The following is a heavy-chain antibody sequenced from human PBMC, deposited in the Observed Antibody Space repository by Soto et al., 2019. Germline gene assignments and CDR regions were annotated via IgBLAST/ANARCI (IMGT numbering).Heavy chain of an antibody. CDR2: IRPDNGNT. D-gene: IGHD2-21*01. CDR1: GYTFSTSG. V-gene: IGHV1-18*01. CDR3: ARATESNCYND. J-gene: IGHJ1*01. Sequence: QVQVLQSGPEVKRPGASVKVSCKTSGYTFSTSGISWVRQAPGQGLEWVGWIRPDNGNTKSAQRLQGRVILTTVTSASTTYMELRSLTSDDTAMYYCARATESNCYNDWGQGTLVTVSS.